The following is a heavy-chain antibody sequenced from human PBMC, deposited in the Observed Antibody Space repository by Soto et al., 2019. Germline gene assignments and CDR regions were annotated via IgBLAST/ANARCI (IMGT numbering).Heavy chain of an antibody. CDR3: ARESVTGRYFDY. D-gene: IGHD2-21*02. J-gene: IGHJ4*02. CDR1: GGSISSGGYY. Sequence: QVQLQESGPGLVKPSQTLSLTCTVSGGSISSGGYYWSWIRQHPGKGLEWIGYIYYSGSTYYNPSLRSRVTLSVDTSKNQYTLKLSPVTAADTAVYYCARESVTGRYFDYWGQGTLVTVSS. V-gene: IGHV4-31*03. CDR2: IYYSGST.